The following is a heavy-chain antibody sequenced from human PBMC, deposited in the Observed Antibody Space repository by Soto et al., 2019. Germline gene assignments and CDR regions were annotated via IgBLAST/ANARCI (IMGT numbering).Heavy chain of an antibody. CDR2: INDDGSST. J-gene: IGHJ5*02. Sequence: QPGGSLRLSCAASGFTFSRHWMHWVRQTPGKGPVWVSRINDDGSSTKYADSVKGRFTIARDNAKNTVFLQMSSLGADDTAVYYCAREVLAETGTVRWFDPWGQGTLVTVSS. CDR1: GFTFSRHW. V-gene: IGHV3-74*03. D-gene: IGHD3-3*02. CDR3: AREVLAETGTVRWFDP.